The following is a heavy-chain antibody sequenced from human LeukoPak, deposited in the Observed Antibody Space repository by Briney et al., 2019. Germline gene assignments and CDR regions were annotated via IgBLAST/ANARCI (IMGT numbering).Heavy chain of an antibody. V-gene: IGHV1-2*02. Sequence: ASVKVSCKASGYSFTGFYIHWVRQAPGQGLEWMAWINPQGGATNYAQKFKGRITTTRDMSITTAYMEMTTLRSDDTAVYYCARGGGDSGLYFAYWGQGTLVTVSS. CDR2: INPQGGAT. J-gene: IGHJ4*02. D-gene: IGHD5-12*01. CDR3: ARGGGDSGLYFAY. CDR1: GYSFTGFY.